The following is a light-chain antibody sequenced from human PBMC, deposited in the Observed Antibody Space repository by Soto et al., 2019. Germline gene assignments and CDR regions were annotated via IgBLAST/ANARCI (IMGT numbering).Light chain of an antibody. J-gene: IGKJ1*01. Sequence: EIVLTQSPATLSLSPGERATLSCRASQSVSSFLAWYQQKPGQAPRLLIYDASHRATGIPARFSGSGSGTDFTLTISRLEHEDFAVYYCQQRSNLPKTFGQGTKVEIK. CDR2: DAS. CDR3: QQRSNLPKT. V-gene: IGKV3-11*01. CDR1: QSVSSF.